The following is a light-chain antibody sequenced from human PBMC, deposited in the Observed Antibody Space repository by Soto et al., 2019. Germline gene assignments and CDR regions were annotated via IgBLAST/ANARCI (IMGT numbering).Light chain of an antibody. Sequence: DIVMTQSPLSLPVTPGEPASISCRSSQSLLHGNGYNYLDWCLQKPGQSPQLLIYLGSNRASGVPDRFSGSGSGTDFTLTISSLQPEDFATYYCQQSYSTPWTFGQGTKVEIK. CDR2: LGS. CDR1: QSLLHGNGYNY. CDR3: QQSYSTPWT. V-gene: IGKV2-28*01. J-gene: IGKJ1*01.